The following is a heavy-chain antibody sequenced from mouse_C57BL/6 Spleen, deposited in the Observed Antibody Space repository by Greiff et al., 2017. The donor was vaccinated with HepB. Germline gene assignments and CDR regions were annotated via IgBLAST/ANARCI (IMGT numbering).Heavy chain of an antibody. CDR1: GYTFTDYE. CDR2: IDPETGGT. Sequence: QVHVKQSGAELVRPGASVTLSCKASGYTFTDYEMHWVKQTPVHGLEWIGAIDPETGGTAYNQKFKGKAILTADKSSSTAYMELRSLTSEDSAVYYCTRADYGSTHWYFDVWGTGTTVTVSS. D-gene: IGHD1-1*01. J-gene: IGHJ1*03. V-gene: IGHV1-15*01. CDR3: TRADYGSTHWYFDV.